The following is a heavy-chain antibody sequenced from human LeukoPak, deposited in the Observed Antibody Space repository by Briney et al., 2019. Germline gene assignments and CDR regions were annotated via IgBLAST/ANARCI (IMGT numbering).Heavy chain of an antibody. CDR1: GFIFSSYE. CDR3: ARDYLVAAAGTYY. V-gene: IGHV3-48*03. J-gene: IGHJ4*02. CDR2: ISTSGSTI. Sequence: GGSLRLSCAASGFIFSSYEMNWVRQAPGKGLEWVSYISTSGSTIYYADSVKGRFTISRDNAKNSLYLQMNSLRAKDTAVYYCARDYLVAAAGTYYWGQGTLVTVSS. D-gene: IGHD6-13*01.